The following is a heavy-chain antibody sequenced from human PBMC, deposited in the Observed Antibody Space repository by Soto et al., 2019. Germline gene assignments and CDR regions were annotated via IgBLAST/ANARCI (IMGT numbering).Heavy chain of an antibody. CDR2: IIPIFGTA. V-gene: IGHV1-69*06. CDR3: ARTDTATSPFDY. J-gene: IGHJ4*02. Sequence: GASVKVSCKASGGTFSSYAISWVRQAPGQGLEWMGGIIPIFGTANYAQKFQGRVTITADKSTSTAYMELSSLRSEDTAVYYCARTDTATSPFDYWGQGTLVTVSS. CDR1: GGTFSSYA. D-gene: IGHD5-18*01.